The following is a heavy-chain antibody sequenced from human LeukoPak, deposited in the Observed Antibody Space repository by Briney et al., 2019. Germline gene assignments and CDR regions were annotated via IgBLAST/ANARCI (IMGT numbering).Heavy chain of an antibody. CDR2: IYSGDST. J-gene: IGHJ2*01. Sequence: PGGSLRLSCAASGFTVSSNSMSWVRQAPGKGLEWVSVIYSGDSTYYADSVKGRFTISRDNSKNTLYLQMNSLRAEDTAVYYCARTYSGYSYGMYWYFDLWGRGTLVTVSS. CDR1: GFTVSSNS. D-gene: IGHD5-18*01. V-gene: IGHV3-53*01. CDR3: ARTYSGYSYGMYWYFDL.